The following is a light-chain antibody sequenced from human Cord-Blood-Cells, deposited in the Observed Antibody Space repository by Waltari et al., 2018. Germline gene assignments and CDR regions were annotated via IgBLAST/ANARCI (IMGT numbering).Light chain of an antibody. CDR1: QSVSSSY. Sequence: EIVLTQSPGTLSLSPGERATLSCRASQSVSSSYLAWYQQKPGQAPMLLIYGASSRATGIPDRFSGSGSGTDFTLTISRLEPEDFAVYYCQQYGSSLFGGGTKVEIK. CDR2: GAS. J-gene: IGKJ4*01. V-gene: IGKV3-20*01. CDR3: QQYGSSL.